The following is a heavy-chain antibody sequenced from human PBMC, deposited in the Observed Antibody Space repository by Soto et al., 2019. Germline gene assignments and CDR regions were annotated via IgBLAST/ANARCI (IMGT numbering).Heavy chain of an antibody. CDR1: GGSISSYY. V-gene: IGHV4-59*08. Sequence: QVQLQESGPGLVKPSETLSLTCTVSGGSISSYYWSWIRQPPGKGLGWIGYTHYSGSTNYNPSLKRRVTIAVDTSKNQFSLKLSTVTAADTAVYSCARLTGPGSSSLDPSGYFDLGGGGTVVPVSS. D-gene: IGHD6-13*01. CDR3: ARLTGPGSSSLDPSGYFDL. J-gene: IGHJ2*01. CDR2: THYSGST.